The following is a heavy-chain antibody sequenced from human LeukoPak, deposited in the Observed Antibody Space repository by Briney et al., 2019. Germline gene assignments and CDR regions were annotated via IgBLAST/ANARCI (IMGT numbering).Heavy chain of an antibody. Sequence: PGGSLRLSCAASGFTFNIYSMNWVRQAPGKGLEWVSSISSTSSHKYYADSVKGRFTVSRDNAKNSLYLQMTSLRAEDTAVYYCAREYSSGWYYFDYWGQGTLVTVSS. D-gene: IGHD6-19*01. J-gene: IGHJ4*02. V-gene: IGHV3-21*01. CDR2: ISSTSSHK. CDR3: AREYSSGWYYFDY. CDR1: GFTFNIYS.